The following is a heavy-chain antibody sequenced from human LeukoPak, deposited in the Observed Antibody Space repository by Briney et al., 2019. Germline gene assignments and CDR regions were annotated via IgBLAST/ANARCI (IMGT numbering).Heavy chain of an antibody. V-gene: IGHV3-21*06. J-gene: IGHJ4*02. Sequence: GGSLRLSCAASGFTFSTYNMNWVPQAPGKGLEWVSSITSGGGYTYYADSVKGRFTTSRDNAKNSLSLRLDSLRAEDTAVYYCARGHYDVLTSSYKWTPDYWGQGTLVTVSS. CDR3: ARGHYDVLTSSYKWTPDY. CDR2: ITSGGGYT. D-gene: IGHD3-9*01. CDR1: GFTFSTYN.